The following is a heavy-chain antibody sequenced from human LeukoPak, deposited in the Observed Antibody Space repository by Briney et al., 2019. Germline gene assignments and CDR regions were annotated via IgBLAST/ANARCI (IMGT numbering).Heavy chain of an antibody. CDR3: ARAAWRGSNSRDAFDI. V-gene: IGHV4-31*03. CDR2: IYYTGTT. J-gene: IGHJ3*02. D-gene: IGHD4/OR15-4a*01. Sequence: PSQTLSLTCTVSGGSISSGGDYWSLIRQQPGKGLEGMGYIYYTGTTYYNPSLKSRITISVDTSKNQFSLNLSSMTAADTAVYYCARAAWRGSNSRDAFDIWGQGTVVTVSS. CDR1: GGSISSGGDY.